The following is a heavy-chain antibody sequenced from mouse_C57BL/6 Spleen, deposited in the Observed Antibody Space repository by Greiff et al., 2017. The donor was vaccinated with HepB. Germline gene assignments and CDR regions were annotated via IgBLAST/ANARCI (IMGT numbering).Heavy chain of an antibody. CDR2: IYPGSGST. CDR3: ARCFHYDYGPYYAMDY. V-gene: IGHV1-55*01. D-gene: IGHD2-4*01. J-gene: IGHJ4*01. CDR1: GYTFTSYW. Sequence: VQLQQSGAELVKPGASVKMSCKASGYTFTSYWITWVKQRPGQGLEWIGDIYPGSGSTNYNEKFKSKATLTVDTSSSTAYMQLSSLTSEDSAVYYCARCFHYDYGPYYAMDYWGQRTSVTVSS.